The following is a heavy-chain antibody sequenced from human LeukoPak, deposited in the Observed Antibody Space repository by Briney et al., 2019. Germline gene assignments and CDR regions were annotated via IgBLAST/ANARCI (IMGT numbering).Heavy chain of an antibody. CDR2: IYYSGST. V-gene: IGHV4-39*07. Sequence: SETLSLTCTVSGGSISSSSHYWGSIRQPPGKGLEWIGSIYYSGSTNYKPSLKSRVTISVDTSKNQFSLKLSSVTAADTAVYYCARETVWLRFTNYYYMDVWGKGTTVTISS. J-gene: IGHJ6*03. CDR1: GGSISSSSHY. CDR3: ARETVWLRFTNYYYMDV. D-gene: IGHD5-12*01.